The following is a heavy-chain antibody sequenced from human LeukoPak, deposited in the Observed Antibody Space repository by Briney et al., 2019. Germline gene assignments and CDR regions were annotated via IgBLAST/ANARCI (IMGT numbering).Heavy chain of an antibody. CDR3: AKETSTYGSSRTFDC. V-gene: IGHV3-23*01. J-gene: IGHJ4*02. D-gene: IGHD3-10*01. Sequence: GGSLRLSCAASGLTFSSYSMSWVRQAPGKGLEWVSLSGSGGSTYHADSVKGRFIISRDNSKYTLYLQMNSLRAEDTAVYYCAKETSTYGSSRTFDCWGQGTLVTVSS. CDR1: GLTFSSYS. CDR2: SGSGGST.